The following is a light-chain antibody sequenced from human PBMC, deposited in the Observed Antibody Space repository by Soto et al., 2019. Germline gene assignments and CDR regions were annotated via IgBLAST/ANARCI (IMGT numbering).Light chain of an antibody. CDR3: QQYRDWQLS. J-gene: IGKJ4*01. V-gene: IGKV3-15*01. Sequence: EIVLTQSPATLSVSPGERATLSCRASHSAASAVAWYQQKPGQAPRILIYDASTRSTGIPARFSGSGSATEFTLTISSLKSEDFAVYSCQQYRDWQLSVGGGTKVDLK. CDR2: DAS. CDR1: HSAASA.